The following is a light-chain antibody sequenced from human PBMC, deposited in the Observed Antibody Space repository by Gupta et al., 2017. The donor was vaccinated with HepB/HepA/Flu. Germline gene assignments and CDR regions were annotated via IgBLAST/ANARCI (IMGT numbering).Light chain of an antibody. CDR3: RQCDTAPLT. V-gene: IGKV1-39*01. CDR2: DVF. J-gene: IGKJ5*01. CDR1: QSISSH. Sequence: DIQMTQSPSSLSASVADRVTITCWASQSISSHLNWYQQLPLQAPKLLIYDVFSFLSGVPSRLSGSASVRDCTLTMMMLQREHIATYYCRQCDTAPLTFGRGTRMEIK.